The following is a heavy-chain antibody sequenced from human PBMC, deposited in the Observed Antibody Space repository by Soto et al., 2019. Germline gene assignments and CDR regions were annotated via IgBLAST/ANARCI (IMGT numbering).Heavy chain of an antibody. J-gene: IGHJ6*02. V-gene: IGHV3-11*01. CDR2: ISSSGSTR. Sequence: QVQLVESGGGLVKPGGSLRLSCAASGFSFSAYYMMWIRQTPGKGLEWVSYISSSGSTRYYADSVWGRFTISRDNAQNSLSLQMNGLRVEDTAVYYCASSDQGGDKFYGMDVWGQGTKVTVSS. CDR3: ASSDQGGDKFYGMDV. D-gene: IGHD2-21*01. CDR1: GFSFSAYY.